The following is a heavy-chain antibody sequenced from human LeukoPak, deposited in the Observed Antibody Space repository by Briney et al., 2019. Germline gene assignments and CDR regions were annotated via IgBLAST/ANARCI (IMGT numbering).Heavy chain of an antibody. D-gene: IGHD6-19*01. CDR3: AKDHLLYSSGLDAFDI. CDR2: IRYDGSNK. V-gene: IGHV3-30*02. CDR1: GVTFSSYG. J-gene: IGHJ3*02. Sequence: GGSLRLSCAASGVTFSSYGMHWVRQAPGKGLEWVAFIRYDGSNKYYADSVKGRFTTSRDNSKNTLYLQMNSLRAEDTAVYYCAKDHLLYSSGLDAFDIWGQGTMVTVSS.